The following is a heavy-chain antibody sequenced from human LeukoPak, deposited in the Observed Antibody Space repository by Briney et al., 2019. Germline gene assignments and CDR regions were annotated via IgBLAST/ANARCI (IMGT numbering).Heavy chain of an antibody. V-gene: IGHV4-39*07. CDR3: ARVRVVTATGVAFDI. D-gene: IGHD2-21*02. CDR1: GGSISSSSYY. Sequence: SETLSLTCTVSGGSISSSSYYWGWIRQPPGKGLEWIGSIYYSGSTYYNPSLKSRVTKSVDTSKNQFSLKLSSVTAADTAVYYCARVRVVTATGVAFDIWGQGTMVTVSS. J-gene: IGHJ3*02. CDR2: IYYSGST.